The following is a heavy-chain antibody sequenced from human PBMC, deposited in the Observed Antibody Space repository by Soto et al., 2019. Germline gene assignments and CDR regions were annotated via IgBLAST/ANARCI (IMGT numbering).Heavy chain of an antibody. V-gene: IGHV1-18*04. CDR2: ISAYNGNT. CDR1: GYTFTSYG. D-gene: IGHD3-22*01. Sequence: ASVKVSCKASGYTFTSYGINWVRQAPGQGLEWMGWISAYNGNTNYAQKLQGRVTMTTDTSTSTAYMELRGLRSDDTAVYYCARHYYDSSGYYTPSDPWGQGTLVTVSS. CDR3: ARHYYDSSGYYTPSDP. J-gene: IGHJ5*02.